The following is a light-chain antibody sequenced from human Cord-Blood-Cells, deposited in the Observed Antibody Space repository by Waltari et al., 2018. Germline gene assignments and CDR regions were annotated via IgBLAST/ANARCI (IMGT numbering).Light chain of an antibody. J-gene: IGKJ3*01. CDR3: QQYYSTPLT. CDR1: QSVLYSSNNKNY. CDR2: WAS. V-gene: IGKV4-1*01. Sequence: DIVMTQSPDSLAVSLGERTTINCKSRQSVLYSSNNKNYLAWYQQKPGQPPKLLIYWASTRESGVPDRFSCSGPGTDFTLTISSLQAEDVAVYYCQQYYSTPLTFGPGTKVDIK.